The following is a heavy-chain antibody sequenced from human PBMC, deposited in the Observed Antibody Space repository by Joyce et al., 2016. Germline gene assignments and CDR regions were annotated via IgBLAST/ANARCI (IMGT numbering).Heavy chain of an antibody. CDR1: GFTFRDFN. Sequence: VQLVESGGGLVKPGGSLRLSCAASGFTFRDFNINWVRHTPGKGLEWVSSISASSDYIYYADSVNGRFSISRDNAKNSLYLQMNSLRAEDTAVYYCARAILVAVGYYFDFWGQGTLVTVSS. D-gene: IGHD3-22*01. J-gene: IGHJ4*02. CDR2: ISASSDYI. V-gene: IGHV3-21*01. CDR3: ARAILVAVGYYFDF.